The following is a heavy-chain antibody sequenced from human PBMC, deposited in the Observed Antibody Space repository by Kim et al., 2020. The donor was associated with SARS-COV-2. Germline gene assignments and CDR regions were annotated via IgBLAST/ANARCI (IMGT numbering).Heavy chain of an antibody. CDR2: IRSKPNNYAT. J-gene: IGHJ3*02. V-gene: IGHV3-73*01. Sequence: GGSLRLSCAASGFTFSGSTMHWVRQASGKGLEWVGRIRSKPNNYATAYAASVKGRFTISRDDSKNTAYLQMSSLKTEDTAVYYCTRVNPIEGGCYYAVDIRGQGTMLTVSS. CDR1: GFTFSGST. D-gene: IGHD2-21*02. CDR3: TRVNPIEGGCYYAVDI.